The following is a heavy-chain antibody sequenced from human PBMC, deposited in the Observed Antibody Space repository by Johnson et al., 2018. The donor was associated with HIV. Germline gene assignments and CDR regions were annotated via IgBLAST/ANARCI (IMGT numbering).Heavy chain of an antibody. CDR3: ARSRGWSSADAFAI. CDR1: GFTFSSYA. V-gene: IGHV3-NL1*01. CDR2: IYCGGRT. Sequence: QMLLVESGGGVVQPGRSLRLSCAASGFTFSSYAMHWVRQAPGKGLAWVSSIYCGGRTYYADSVKGRFTISRDNAKNSLYLQMNSLRAEDTAFYYCARSRGWSSADAFAIWGQGTMVTVSS. D-gene: IGHD1-26*01. J-gene: IGHJ3*02.